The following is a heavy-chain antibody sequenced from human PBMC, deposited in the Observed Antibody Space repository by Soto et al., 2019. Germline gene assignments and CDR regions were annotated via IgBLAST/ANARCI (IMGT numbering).Heavy chain of an antibody. V-gene: IGHV5-51*01. J-gene: IGHJ6*02. CDR1: GYSFTSYW. D-gene: IGHD6-13*01. CDR3: ARTSAGGKYYYGMDV. Sequence: GESLKISCKGSGYSFTSYWIGWVRQMPGNGLEWMGIIYPGDSDTRYSPSFQGQVTISADKSISTAYLQWSSLKASDTAMYYCARTSAGGKYYYGMDVWGQGTTVTVSS. CDR2: IYPGDSDT.